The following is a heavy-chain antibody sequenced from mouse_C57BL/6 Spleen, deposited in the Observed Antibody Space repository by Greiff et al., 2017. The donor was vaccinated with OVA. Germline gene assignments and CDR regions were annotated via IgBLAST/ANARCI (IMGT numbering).Heavy chain of an antibody. D-gene: IGHD1-1*01. CDR2: ISSGSSTI. V-gene: IGHV5-17*01. J-gene: IGHJ4*01. Sequence: EVKVVESGGGLVKPGGSLKLSCAASGFTFSDYGMHWVRQAPEKGLEWVAYISSGSSTIYYADTVKGRFTISRDNAKNTLFLQMTSLRSEDTAMYYCAGYYGSSYDYAMDYWGQGTSVTVSS. CDR1: GFTFSDYG. CDR3: AGYYGSSYDYAMDY.